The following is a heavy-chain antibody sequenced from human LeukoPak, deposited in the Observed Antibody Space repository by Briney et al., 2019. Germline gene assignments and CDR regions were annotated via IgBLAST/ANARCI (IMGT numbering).Heavy chain of an antibody. D-gene: IGHD5-18*01. J-gene: IGHJ4*02. CDR3: ARVGGGYSYGYLYYFDY. CDR2: IIPIFGTA. Sequence: GASVKVSCKASGGTFSSYAISWVRQAPGQGLAWMGVIIPIFGTANYAQKFQGRVTITADESTSTAYMELSSLRSEDTAVYYCARVGGGYSYGYLYYFDYWGQGTLVTVSS. CDR1: GGTFSSYA. V-gene: IGHV1-69*01.